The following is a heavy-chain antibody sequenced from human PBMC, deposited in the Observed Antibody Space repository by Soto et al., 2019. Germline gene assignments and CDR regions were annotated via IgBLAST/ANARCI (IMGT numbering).Heavy chain of an antibody. CDR3: ARSRRYYYDSSEGDFDY. V-gene: IGHV4-4*02. J-gene: IGHJ4*02. D-gene: IGHD3-22*01. Sequence: QVQLQESGPGLVKPSGTLSLTCAVSGGSISSNNWWSWVRQPPGKGLEWIGEIYHSGSTNYNPSLNRRVTIPVDKSKNQFPLNLSSVTAADTAVYYCARSRRYYYDSSEGDFDYWGQGTLVSVSS. CDR1: GGSISSNNW. CDR2: IYHSGST.